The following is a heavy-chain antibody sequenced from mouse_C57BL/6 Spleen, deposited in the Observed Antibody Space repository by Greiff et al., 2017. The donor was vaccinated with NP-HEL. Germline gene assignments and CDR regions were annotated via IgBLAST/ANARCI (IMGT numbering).Heavy chain of an antibody. D-gene: IGHD2-10*01. CDR1: GFTFTDYY. CDR3: ARSYYGGFDY. V-gene: IGHV7-3*01. Sequence: EVQLVESGGGLVQPGGSLSLSCAASGFTFTDYYMSWVRQPPGKALEWLGFIRNKANGYTTEYSASVKGQFTISRDNSQSILYLQMNALRAEDSATYYCARSYYGGFDYWGQGTTLTVSS. CDR2: IRNKANGYTT. J-gene: IGHJ2*01.